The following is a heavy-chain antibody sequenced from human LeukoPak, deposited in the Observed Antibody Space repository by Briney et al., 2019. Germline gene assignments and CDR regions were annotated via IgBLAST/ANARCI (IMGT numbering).Heavy chain of an antibody. CDR2: INWNGGST. Sequence: PGGSLRLSCAASGFTFDDNGMSWVRQAPGKGLEWVSGINWNGGSTGYADSVKGRFSISRDNAKNSLYLQMNSLRAEDTALYYCVRFRGYSSSWYGPKAFDYWGQGTLVTVSS. D-gene: IGHD6-13*01. V-gene: IGHV3-20*04. CDR1: GFTFDDNG. J-gene: IGHJ4*02. CDR3: VRFRGYSSSWYGPKAFDY.